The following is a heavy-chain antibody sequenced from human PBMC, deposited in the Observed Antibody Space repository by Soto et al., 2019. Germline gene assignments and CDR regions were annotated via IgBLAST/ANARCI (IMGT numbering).Heavy chain of an antibody. Sequence: QVQLVQSGAEVKTPGASVRVSCKASGYTFTGYYIHWVREAPGQGLEWMGWINPQTGGTSYAQKFQGRVTLSRATSINTAYLELSRLTFDDAAVYFCARERYQVISDGMDVWGQGTTVTVSS. CDR2: INPQTGGT. CDR1: GYTFTGYY. V-gene: IGHV1-2*02. CDR3: ARERYQVISDGMDV. J-gene: IGHJ6*02. D-gene: IGHD2-2*01.